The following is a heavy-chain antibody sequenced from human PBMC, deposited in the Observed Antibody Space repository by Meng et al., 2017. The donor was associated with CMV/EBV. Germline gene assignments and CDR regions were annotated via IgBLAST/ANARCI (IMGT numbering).Heavy chain of an antibody. CDR2: IYSGGST. CDR3: ARDHSGPLSH. Sequence: EVQRVESGGGLVQPGGSLGLSCAASGFTVSSNYMSWVRQAPGKGLEWVSVIYSGGSTYYADSVKGRFTISRDNSKNTLYLQMNSLRAEDTAVYYCARDHSGPLSHWGQGTLVTVSS. V-gene: IGHV3-66*01. D-gene: IGHD1-1*01. J-gene: IGHJ4*02. CDR1: GFTVSSNY.